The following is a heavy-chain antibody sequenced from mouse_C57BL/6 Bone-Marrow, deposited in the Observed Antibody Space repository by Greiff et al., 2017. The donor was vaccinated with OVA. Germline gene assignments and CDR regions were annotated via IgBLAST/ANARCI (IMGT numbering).Heavy chain of an antibody. V-gene: IGHV1-64*01. D-gene: IGHD2-3*01. CDR2: IHPRSGST. CDR1: GYTFTSYW. CDR3: AGGGIYDGYSRLMAY. Sequence: VQLQQPGAELVKPGASVKLSCKASGYTFTSYWMRWVKQRPGQGLEWIGVIHPRSGSTNYNEKFKGKATLTVDKSSSTAYMQLRSLTSEDSAVYDCAGGGIYDGYSRLMAYWGQGTLVTVSA. J-gene: IGHJ3*01.